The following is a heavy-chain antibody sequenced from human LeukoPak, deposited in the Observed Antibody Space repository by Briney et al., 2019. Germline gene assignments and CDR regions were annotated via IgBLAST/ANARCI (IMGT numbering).Heavy chain of an antibody. CDR2: IYYSGST. D-gene: IGHD3-10*01. Sequence: PSETLSLTCTVSGGSISSSSYYWGWIRQPPGKGLEWIGSIYYSGSTYYNPSLKSRVTISVDTSKNQFSLKLSPVTAADTAVYYYAKSDGSGSYFDSWGQGTLVTVSS. CDR1: GGSISSSSYY. V-gene: IGHV4-39*07. CDR3: AKSDGSGSYFDS. J-gene: IGHJ4*02.